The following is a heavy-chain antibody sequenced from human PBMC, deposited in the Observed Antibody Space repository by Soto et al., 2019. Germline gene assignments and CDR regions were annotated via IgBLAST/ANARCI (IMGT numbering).Heavy chain of an antibody. J-gene: IGHJ4*02. CDR1: GFTVSSNY. D-gene: IGHD3-22*01. CDR2: FYSGGST. CDR3: ARGAGDTSGYYYYSWAY. V-gene: IGHV3-66*01. Sequence: GSLRLSCAASGFTVSSNYMSWVRQAPGKGLEWVSVFYSGGSTYYADSVKGRFTISRDNSKNTLYFQMNSLRAEDTAVYYCARGAGDTSGYYYYSWAYWGQGTLVTVSS.